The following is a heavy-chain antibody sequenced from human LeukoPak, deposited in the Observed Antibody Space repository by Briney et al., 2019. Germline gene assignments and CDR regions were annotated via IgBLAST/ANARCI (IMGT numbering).Heavy chain of an antibody. V-gene: IGHV3-21*04. CDR3: VKALPSGAMVTTLAFDI. D-gene: IGHD5-18*01. Sequence: GGSLRLSCAASGFTFSSYSMNWVRQAPGKGLEWVSSISSSSSYIYYADSVKGRFTISRDNAKNSLYLQMKSLRAEDTALYYCVKALPSGAMVTTLAFDIWGQGTMVTVSS. CDR2: ISSSSSYI. CDR1: GFTFSSYS. J-gene: IGHJ3*02.